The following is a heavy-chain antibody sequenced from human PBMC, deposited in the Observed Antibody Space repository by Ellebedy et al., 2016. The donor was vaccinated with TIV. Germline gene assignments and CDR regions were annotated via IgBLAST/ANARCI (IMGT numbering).Heavy chain of an antibody. J-gene: IGHJ6*02. CDR2: NYAGSST. CDR3: ARIINSITWRRYNYDATDA. Sequence: MPSETLSLTCTASGVSISSGSHYWVWLRQATGLGLVWIVSNYAGSSTYSDPSLKSRVTISGETSNNQFPLRMTELSAADTAIYYCARIINSITWRRYNYDATDAWGPGTTVTVSS. V-gene: IGHV4-39*01. CDR1: GVSISSGSHY. D-gene: IGHD2/OR15-2a*01.